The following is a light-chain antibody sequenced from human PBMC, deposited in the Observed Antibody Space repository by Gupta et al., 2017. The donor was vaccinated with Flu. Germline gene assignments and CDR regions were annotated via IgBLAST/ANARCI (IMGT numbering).Light chain of an antibody. CDR1: SGSIASSF. V-gene: IGLV6-57*01. J-gene: IGLJ2*01. Sequence: SSGSIASSFVQWCQRRPGSSPTTVIYENSQRPSGVPDRFSGSIDRSSNSASLTISGLKTEDEADYYCHSYDTNTVIFGGGTEPTVL. CDR2: ENS. CDR3: HSYDTNTVI.